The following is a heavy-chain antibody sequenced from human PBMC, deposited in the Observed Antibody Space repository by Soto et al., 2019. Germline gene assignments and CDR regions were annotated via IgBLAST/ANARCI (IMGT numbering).Heavy chain of an antibody. V-gene: IGHV3-23*01. J-gene: IGHJ6*03. CDR3: AKDRVEYSGYDDYYYYYYMDV. Sequence: GGSLRLSCAASGFTFSSYAMSWVRQAPGKGLEWVSAISGSGGSTYYADSVKGRFTISRDNSKNTLYLQMNSLRAEDTAVYYCAKDRVEYSGYDDYYYYYYMDVWGKGTTVTVSS. CDR1: GFTFSSYA. CDR2: ISGSGGST. D-gene: IGHD5-12*01.